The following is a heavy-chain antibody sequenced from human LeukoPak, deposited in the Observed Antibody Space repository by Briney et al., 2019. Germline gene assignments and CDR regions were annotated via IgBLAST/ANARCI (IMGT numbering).Heavy chain of an antibody. CDR3: AKDLDWNNYYYMDV. D-gene: IGHD1/OR15-1a*01. CDR1: GFTFSSYG. Sequence: GGSLRLSCAASGFTFSSYGMHWVRQAPGKGLEWVAFIRYDGSNKYYADSVKGRFTISRDNSKNTLYLQMNSLRAEDTAVYYCAKDLDWNNYYYMDVWGKGTTVTVSS. J-gene: IGHJ6*03. CDR2: IRYDGSNK. V-gene: IGHV3-30*02.